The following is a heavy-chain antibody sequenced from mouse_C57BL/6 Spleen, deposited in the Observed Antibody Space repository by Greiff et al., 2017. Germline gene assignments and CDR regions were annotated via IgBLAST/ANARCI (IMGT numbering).Heavy chain of an antibody. CDR2: ISSGSRTI. CDR3: ARDYDYDGDAMDY. CDR1: GFTFSDSG. D-gene: IGHD2-4*01. V-gene: IGHV5-17*01. Sequence: EVKLVESGGGLVKPGGSLKLSCAASGFTFSDSGMHWVRQAPEKGLVWVAYISSGSRTIFSAVTVTGRFTISRDNAKNTLLLQMTSLRSEDTAMYYCARDYDYDGDAMDYWGQGTSVTVAS. J-gene: IGHJ4*01.